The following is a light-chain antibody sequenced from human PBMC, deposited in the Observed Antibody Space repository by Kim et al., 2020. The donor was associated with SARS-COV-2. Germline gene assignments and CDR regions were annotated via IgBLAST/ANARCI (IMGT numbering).Light chain of an antibody. CDR2: NNN. Sequence: GRRVTISCSGSSSNIGSNTVNWYQHLPGTAPKLLIYNNNQRPSGVPVRFSGSKSGTSASLAISGLHSEDEAHYYCATWDDSLIGPVFGGGTQLTVL. CDR1: SSNIGSNT. J-gene: IGLJ2*01. CDR3: ATWDDSLIGPV. V-gene: IGLV1-44*01.